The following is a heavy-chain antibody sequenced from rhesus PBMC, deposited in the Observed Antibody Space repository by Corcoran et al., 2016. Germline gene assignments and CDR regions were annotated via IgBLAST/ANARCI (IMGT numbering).Heavy chain of an antibody. V-gene: IGHV4-80*01. Sequence: QVQLLESGPGLVKPSETLSLTCGVSGDSFSGYGWSWIRQPPGKGLEWIGEINGNSGSTNYNPSLKSRVTISKDASKNQFSLKLTSVTAADTAVYYCARSAAGCDFWGQGVLVTVSS. CDR3: ARSAAGCDF. CDR2: INGNSGST. J-gene: IGHJ4*01. CDR1: GDSFSGYG. D-gene: IGHD6-31*01.